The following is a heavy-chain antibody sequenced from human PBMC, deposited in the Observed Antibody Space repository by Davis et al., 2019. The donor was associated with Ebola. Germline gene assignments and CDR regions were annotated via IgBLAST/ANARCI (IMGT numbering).Heavy chain of an antibody. D-gene: IGHD1-1*01. J-gene: IGHJ3*02. CDR3: AADLGNAFDI. CDR1: AFSFPRSA. V-gene: IGHV1-58*01. CDR2: IAVGSGNT. Sequence: SVKVSCKASAFSFPRSALQWVRQARGQRLEWIGWIAVGSGNTNYAQKIQERITITRDMSTSTAYMELSSLRSEDTAVYYCAADLGNAFDIWGQGTMVTVSS.